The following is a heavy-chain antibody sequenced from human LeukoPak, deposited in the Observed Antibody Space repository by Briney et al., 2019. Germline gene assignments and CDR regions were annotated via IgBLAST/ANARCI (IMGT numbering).Heavy chain of an antibody. CDR1: GFTFSSSG. CDR2: ISNDGSTK. V-gene: IGHV3-30*18. D-gene: IGHD5-18*01. Sequence: HPGGSLRLSCAASGFTFSSSGMHWVRQAPGTGLEWVAVISNDGSTKYYADSVKGRFTIPRDNSNNTLYLQMNSLRAEDTAMYYCAKDFTWGCSYEEYWGQGTLVTVSS. CDR3: AKDFTWGCSYEEY. J-gene: IGHJ4*02.